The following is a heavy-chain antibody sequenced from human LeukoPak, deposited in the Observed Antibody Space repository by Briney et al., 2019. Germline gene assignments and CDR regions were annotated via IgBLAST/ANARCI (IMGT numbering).Heavy chain of an antibody. CDR3: AKVGGSGSYYNLFDY. CDR1: GFTFDDYA. V-gene: IGHV3-9*01. Sequence: PGGSLRLSCAASGFTFDDYAMHWVRQAPGKGLEWVSGISWNSGSIGYADSVKGRFTISRDNAKDSLYLQMNSLRAEDTALYYCAKVGGSGSYYNLFDYWGQGTLVTVSS. J-gene: IGHJ4*02. D-gene: IGHD3-10*01. CDR2: ISWNSGSI.